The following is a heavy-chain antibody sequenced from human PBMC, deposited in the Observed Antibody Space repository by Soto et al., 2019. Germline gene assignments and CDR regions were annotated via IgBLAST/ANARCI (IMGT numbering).Heavy chain of an antibody. D-gene: IGHD6-13*01. Sequence: QITLKESGPTLVKPTQTLTLTCTFSGFSLSTNGVGVGWIRQPPRKALEWLAVIYWDDDKGYSPSLKSRLSITKDTSKNQVVLTMTSMDPVDTATYYCAHRTLKAYSSRWYVWGQGTLVTVSS. CDR2: IYWDDDK. CDR3: AHRTLKAYSSRWYV. V-gene: IGHV2-5*02. J-gene: IGHJ4*02. CDR1: GFSLSTNGVG.